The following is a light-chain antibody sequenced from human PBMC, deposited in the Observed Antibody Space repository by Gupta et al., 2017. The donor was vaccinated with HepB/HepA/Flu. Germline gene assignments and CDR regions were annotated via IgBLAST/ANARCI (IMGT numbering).Light chain of an antibody. Sequence: EIVLRQSPGTLSLSPGERVTLSCRASQGIGGTYLAWYQQKPGQAPRLLIYEASTRATGIPDRFSGSGSGTDFSLTINRLEPEDFAVYYCQLDDNSPITFGHGTRLEI. CDR3: QLDDNSPIT. J-gene: IGKJ5*01. V-gene: IGKV3-20*01. CDR1: QGIGGTY. CDR2: EAS.